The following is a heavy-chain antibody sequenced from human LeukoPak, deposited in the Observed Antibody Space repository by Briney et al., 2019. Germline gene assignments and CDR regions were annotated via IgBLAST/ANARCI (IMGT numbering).Heavy chain of an antibody. D-gene: IGHD3-9*01. Sequence: PSETLSLTRTVSGGSITGYYWSWIRQTPGRGLEWVGEIHYTGATSYNPSLKSRATISTDTSKNQFSLRLSSVTAADTAVYYCARGNILTGYCFDFWGQGALVTVSS. V-gene: IGHV4-34*01. J-gene: IGHJ4*02. CDR3: ARGNILTGYCFDF. CDR1: GGSITGYY. CDR2: IHYTGAT.